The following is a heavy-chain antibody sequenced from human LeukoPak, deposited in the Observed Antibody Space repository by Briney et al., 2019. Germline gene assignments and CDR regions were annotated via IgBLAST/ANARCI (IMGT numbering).Heavy chain of an antibody. CDR3: ARVPQYDGFNYDGA. J-gene: IGHJ5*02. D-gene: IGHD5-24*01. V-gene: IGHV1-69*01. CDR2: IIPLLRTT. Sequence: AVKVSCKASGGTFGNSAFTWVRQAPGQGLEWMGGIIPLLRTTNYAQRFQGRVTITAVESTSTVYMELTSLTSEDTAVYYCARVPQYDGFNYDGAWGQGTLVTVSS. CDR1: GGTFGNSA.